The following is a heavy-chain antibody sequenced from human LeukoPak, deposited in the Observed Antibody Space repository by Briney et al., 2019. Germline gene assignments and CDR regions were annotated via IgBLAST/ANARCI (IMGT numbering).Heavy chain of an antibody. D-gene: IGHD3-22*01. Sequence: ASVKVSCKASGYTFTGYYMHLVRQAPGQGLEWMGWIKADSGGTNYAQRFQGGVTMTRDTSISTAYMDLSRLRSDDTAVYHCATSGYPYNAFDIWGQGTMVTVSS. V-gene: IGHV1-2*02. CDR3: ATSGYPYNAFDI. CDR1: GYTFTGYY. J-gene: IGHJ3*02. CDR2: IKADSGGT.